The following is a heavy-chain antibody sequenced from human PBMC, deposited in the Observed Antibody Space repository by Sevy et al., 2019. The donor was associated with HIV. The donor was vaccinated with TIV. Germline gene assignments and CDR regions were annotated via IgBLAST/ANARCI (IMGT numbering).Heavy chain of an antibody. J-gene: IGHJ4*02. CDR1: GFTFPTYA. D-gene: IGHD3-22*01. V-gene: IGHV3-23*01. CDR3: AKEGLITRNRWRIDS. Sequence: GGSLRLSCAASGFTFPTYAMSWVRQAPGKGLEWVSTISGSGGTTHYADSVKGRFTVYRDNFKITLFLQMNSLRAEDTGVYYCAKEGLITRNRWRIDSWGQGTLVTVSS. CDR2: ISGSGGTT.